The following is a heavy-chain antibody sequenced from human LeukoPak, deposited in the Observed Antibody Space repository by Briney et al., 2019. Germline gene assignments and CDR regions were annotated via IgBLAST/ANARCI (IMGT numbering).Heavy chain of an antibody. D-gene: IGHD4-17*01. J-gene: IGHJ4*02. V-gene: IGHV3-48*03. CDR3: ARASDYGDYVARFDY. CDR1: GFTFSSYE. Sequence: GGSLRLSCAASGFTFSSYEMNWVRQAPGKGLEWVSYISSSGSTIYYADSVKGRFTISRDNAKNSLYLQMNSLRAEDTAVYYCARASDYGDYVARFDYWGQGTLSPSPQ. CDR2: ISSSGSTI.